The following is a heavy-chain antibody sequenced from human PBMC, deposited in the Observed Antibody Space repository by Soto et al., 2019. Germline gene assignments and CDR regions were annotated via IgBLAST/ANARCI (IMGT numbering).Heavy chain of an antibody. CDR3: ARARGISFGYNYFDH. Sequence: QVHLVHSGAEVKKPGASVKVSCQASGYTFSSYHMHWVRQAPGQGLEWMGVINPFYGETRYAQKFQGRVTMTRDTSTSTVYMELSSLRSEDTAVYYCARARGISFGYNYFDHCGQGTLVTVSS. CDR2: INPFYGET. V-gene: IGHV1-46*01. D-gene: IGHD5-18*01. CDR1: GYTFSSYH. J-gene: IGHJ5*02.